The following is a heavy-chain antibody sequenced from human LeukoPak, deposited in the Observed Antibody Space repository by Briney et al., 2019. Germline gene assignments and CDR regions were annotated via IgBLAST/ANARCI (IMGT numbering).Heavy chain of an antibody. J-gene: IGHJ6*03. Sequence: SETLSLTCTVSGGSISSGSYYWSWIRQPAGKGLEWIGRIYTSGSTNYNPSLKSRVTISVDTSKNQFSLKLSSVTAADTAVYYCAREDCSGGSCYSEYYYYYYMDVWGKGTTVTISS. CDR1: GGSISSGSYY. CDR3: AREDCSGGSCYSEYYYYYYMDV. D-gene: IGHD2-15*01. V-gene: IGHV4-61*02. CDR2: IYTSGST.